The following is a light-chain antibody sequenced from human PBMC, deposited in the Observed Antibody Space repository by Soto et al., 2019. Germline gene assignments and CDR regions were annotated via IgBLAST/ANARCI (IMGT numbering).Light chain of an antibody. Sequence: QSALTQPASVSGSPGQSITISCNGTITDVGSSNYVSWYKQHPGKAPKLMIYDVSNRPSGVSNRFSGSKSGNTASLTISGLQAEDEADYYCSSYTTTSTWVFGGGTKLTVL. J-gene: IGLJ2*01. CDR3: SSYTTTSTWV. CDR2: DVS. CDR1: ITDVGSSNY. V-gene: IGLV2-14*01.